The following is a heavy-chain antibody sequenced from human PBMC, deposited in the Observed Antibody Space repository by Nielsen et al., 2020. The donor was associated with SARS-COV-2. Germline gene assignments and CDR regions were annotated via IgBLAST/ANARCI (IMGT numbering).Heavy chain of an antibody. D-gene: IGHD2-8*01. Sequence: GESLKISFAASGFTFSDYYMSWIRQAPGKGLEWVSYISSSSSYTNYADSVKGRFTISRDNSKNTLYLQMNSLRAEATAVYYCAKTNNLGSAFDIWGQGTMVTVSS. V-gene: IGHV3-11*03. J-gene: IGHJ3*02. CDR1: GFTFSDYY. CDR3: AKTNNLGSAFDI. CDR2: ISSSSSYT.